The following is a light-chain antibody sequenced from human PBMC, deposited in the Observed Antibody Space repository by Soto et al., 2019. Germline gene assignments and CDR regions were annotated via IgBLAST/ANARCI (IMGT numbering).Light chain of an antibody. J-gene: IGLJ1*01. CDR2: DVS. CDR1: SSDVGGYNY. CDR3: SSYTTSNTPQLV. V-gene: IGLV2-14*03. Sequence: SVLTQPASVSGAPGQSITISCTGTSSDVGGYNYVSWYQHHPGKAPKLMIFDVSNRPSGVSNRFSGSKSGNTASLTISGLQPEDEADYYCSSYTTSNTPQLVFGTGTKVTVL.